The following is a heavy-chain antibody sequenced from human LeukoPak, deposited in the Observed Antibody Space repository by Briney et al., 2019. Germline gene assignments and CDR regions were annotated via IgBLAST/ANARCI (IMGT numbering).Heavy chain of an antibody. V-gene: IGHV4-61*01. CDR2: IYNSGST. CDR1: GGSISDSSYS. Sequence: SETLSLTCTVSGGSISDSSYSWGWIRQPPGKGLEWIGHIYNSGSTNYSPSLKSRITISADTSKNQFSLKLTSVTAADTAVYFCAREGNGFGEFLFDPWGQGTLVIVSS. CDR3: AREGNGFGEFLFDP. J-gene: IGHJ5*02. D-gene: IGHD3-10*01.